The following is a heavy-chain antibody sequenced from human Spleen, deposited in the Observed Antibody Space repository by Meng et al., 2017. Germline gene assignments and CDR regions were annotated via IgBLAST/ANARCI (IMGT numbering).Heavy chain of an antibody. Sequence: GESLKISCAASGSALSNYWLKGARQGPGKGLIWVSRINVDGRTTNYADSVRGRFTISRDSTKNTLYLQMNRLRVEDTAVYYCTRDFGGNSDYWGQGTLVTVSS. CDR1: GSALSNYW. V-gene: IGHV3-74*01. J-gene: IGHJ4*02. CDR3: TRDFGGNSDY. CDR2: INVDGRTT. D-gene: IGHD4-23*01.